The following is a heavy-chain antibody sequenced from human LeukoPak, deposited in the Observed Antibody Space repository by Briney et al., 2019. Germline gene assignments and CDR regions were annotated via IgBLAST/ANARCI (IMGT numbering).Heavy chain of an antibody. V-gene: IGHV1-18*01. D-gene: IGHD2-15*01. J-gene: IGHJ5*02. CDR2: ISGYNGNT. Sequence: ASVKVSCQASGYTFTSYGISWVRQAPGQGLEWMGWISGYNGNTKYAQKFQGRVTMTTDTSTSTAYMELRSLRSDDTAVYYCARGRGVVVAAATQYWFDPWGQGTLVTVSS. CDR1: GYTFTSYG. CDR3: ARGRGVVVAAATQYWFDP.